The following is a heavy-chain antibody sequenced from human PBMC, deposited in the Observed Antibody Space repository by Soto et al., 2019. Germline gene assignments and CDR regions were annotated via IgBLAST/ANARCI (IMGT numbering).Heavy chain of an antibody. CDR1: GGSITNYY. J-gene: IGHJ6*02. V-gene: IGHV4-59*08. CDR3: ARHGFGSLHGLVDV. CDR2: IQYNGYS. D-gene: IGHD3-10*01. Sequence: QVQLQESGPGLVKPSETLSLTCTVSGGSITNYYCSWFRQPPGKGLEWIGYIQYNGYSAYNLSLMRRFTMSMDTSKTQFSLMLESVTATDPAVYYCARHGFGSLHGLVDVWGQGTTVIVSS.